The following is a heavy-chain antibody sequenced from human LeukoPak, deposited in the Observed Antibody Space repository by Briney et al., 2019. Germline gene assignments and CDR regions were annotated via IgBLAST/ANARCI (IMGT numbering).Heavy chain of an antibody. D-gene: IGHD2-2*01. V-gene: IGHV4-59*01. CDR2: IYYGGST. CDR3: ARRYCSSTSCQTHFDY. J-gene: IGHJ4*02. Sequence: SETLSLTCTVSGGSISTYYWSWIRQPPGKGLEWIGYIYYGGSTNYNPSLKSRVTISVDTSKNQFSLKLSSVTAADTAMYYCARRYCSSTSCQTHFDYWGQGTLVTVSS. CDR1: GGSISTYY.